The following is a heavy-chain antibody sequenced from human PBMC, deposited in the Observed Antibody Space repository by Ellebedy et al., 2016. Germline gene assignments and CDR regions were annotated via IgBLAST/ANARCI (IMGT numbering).Heavy chain of an antibody. Sequence: GGSLRLXCAASGFTFSDHYMDWVRQAPGKGLEWVGRTRNKANSYTTEYAASVKGRFTISRDDSKNSLYLQMNSLKTEDTAVYYCARGIVVVVAATGNYYYYGMDVWGQGTTVTVSS. CDR1: GFTFSDHY. CDR3: ARGIVVVVAATGNYYYYGMDV. D-gene: IGHD2-15*01. J-gene: IGHJ6*02. CDR2: TRNKANSYTT. V-gene: IGHV3-72*01.